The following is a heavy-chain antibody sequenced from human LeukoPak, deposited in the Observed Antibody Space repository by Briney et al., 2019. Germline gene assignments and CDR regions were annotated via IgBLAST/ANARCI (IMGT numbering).Heavy chain of an antibody. D-gene: IGHD2-2*01. CDR2: IYYSGST. J-gene: IGHJ5*02. CDR3: ARHLYCSSTSCYSNWFDP. Sequence: SETLSLTCTVSGGSISSSSYYWGWIRQPPGKGLEWIGSIYYSGSTYYNPSLKSRVTISVDTSKNQFSLKLSSVTAADTAVYYCARHLYCSSTSCYSNWFDPWGQGTLVTVSS. V-gene: IGHV4-39*01. CDR1: GGSISSSSYY.